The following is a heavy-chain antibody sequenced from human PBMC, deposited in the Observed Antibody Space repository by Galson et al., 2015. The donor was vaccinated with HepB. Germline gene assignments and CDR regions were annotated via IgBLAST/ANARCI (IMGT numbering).Heavy chain of an antibody. J-gene: IGHJ4*02. CDR3: ASGNDFGSGSYDGRHY. V-gene: IGHV1-69*05. CDR2: IIPVYGKA. CDR1: GDTFSNYA. D-gene: IGHD3-10*01. Sequence: SVKVSCKASGDTFSNYAISWVRQAPGQGLEWMGGIIPVYGKANYAQKFQGRVTIITDESTSTAYMELSSLRSEDTAVYYCASGNDFGSGSYDGRHYCFQGTLVTAS.